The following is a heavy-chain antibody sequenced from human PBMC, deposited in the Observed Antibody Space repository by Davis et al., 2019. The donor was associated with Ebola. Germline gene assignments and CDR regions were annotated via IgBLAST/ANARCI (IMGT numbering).Heavy chain of an antibody. D-gene: IGHD5-18*01. CDR3: ARGVDTAMVILDYYGMDA. V-gene: IGHV1-2*04. CDR2: INPNSGGT. J-gene: IGHJ6*02. CDR1: GYTFTGYY. Sequence: ASVKVSCKASGYTFTGYYMHWVRQAPGQGLEWMGWINPNSGGTNYAQKFQGWVTMTRDTSISTAYMELSRLRSDDTAVYYCARGVDTAMVILDYYGMDAWGQGTTVTVSS.